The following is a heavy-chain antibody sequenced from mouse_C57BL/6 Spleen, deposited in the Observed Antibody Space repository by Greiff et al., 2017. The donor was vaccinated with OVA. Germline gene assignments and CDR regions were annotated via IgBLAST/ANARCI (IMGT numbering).Heavy chain of an antibody. CDR3: TRDVGVWDY. CDR1: GFTFSSYA. Sequence: EVKLVETGEGLVKPGGSLKLSCAASGFTFSSYAMSWVRQTPEKRLEWVAYISSGGDYIYYADTVKGRFTISRDNARNSLYLQMSSLKSEDTAMYYCTRDVGVWDYWGQGTTLTVSS. CDR2: ISSGGDYI. V-gene: IGHV5-9-1*02. J-gene: IGHJ2*01.